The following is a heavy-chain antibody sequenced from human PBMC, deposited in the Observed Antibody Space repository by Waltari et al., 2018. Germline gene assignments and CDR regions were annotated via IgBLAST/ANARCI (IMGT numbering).Heavy chain of an antibody. V-gene: IGHV3-30*18. J-gene: IGHJ3*02. CDR2: IADEGRNK. D-gene: IGHD3-3*01. Sequence: QVQLVESGGGVVQPGGSLRLSCAASGFTFRSYAMHWVRQAPGKGLEWGSAIADEGRNKYYAGSVKGRFTISRDNSKNTLHLQVSSLRVEDTAMYYCANDLYPWDVAVCGRWSGLDIWGQGTTVTVSS. CDR1: GFTFRSYA. CDR3: ANDLYPWDVAVCGRWSGLDI.